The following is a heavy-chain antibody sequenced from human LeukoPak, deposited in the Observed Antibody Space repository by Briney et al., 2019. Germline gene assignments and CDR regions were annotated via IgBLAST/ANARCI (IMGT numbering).Heavy chain of an antibody. Sequence: SETLSLTCAVYGGSFSGYYWSWIRQPPGKGLEGIGEINHSGSTNYNPSLKSRVTISVDTSKNQFSLKLSSVTAADTAVYYCARPTRTIAAAGTRGWFDPWGQGTLVTVSS. V-gene: IGHV4-34*01. D-gene: IGHD6-13*01. CDR3: ARPTRTIAAAGTRGWFDP. CDR1: GGSFSGYY. CDR2: INHSGST. J-gene: IGHJ5*02.